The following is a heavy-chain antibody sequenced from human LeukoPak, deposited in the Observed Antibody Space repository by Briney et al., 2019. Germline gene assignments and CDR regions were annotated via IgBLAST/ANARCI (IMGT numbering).Heavy chain of an antibody. V-gene: IGHV1-69*13. CDR2: IIPIFGTA. J-gene: IGHJ6*03. CDR3: ARQYYDILTVMDV. CDR1: GGTFSSYA. Sequence: SVKVSCKASGGTFSSYAISWVRQAPGQGLEWMGGIIPIFGTANYAQKFQGRVTITADESTSTAYMELSSLRSEDTAGYYCARQYYDILTVMDVWGTGTTVTVSS. D-gene: IGHD3-9*01.